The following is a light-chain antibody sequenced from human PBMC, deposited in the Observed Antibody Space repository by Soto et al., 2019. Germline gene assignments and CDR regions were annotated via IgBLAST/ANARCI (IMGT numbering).Light chain of an antibody. CDR2: EVS. CDR1: SSDVGGYDY. J-gene: IGLJ2*01. Sequence: QSALTQPASVSGSPGQSITISCTGTSSDVGGYDYVSWYQHRPGKAPKLMIYEVSNRPSGASNSFSGSQSGNTASLTISGLQAEAEAAYYCTSYTSSSTVVFGGGTKLTVL. CDR3: TSYTSSSTVV. V-gene: IGLV2-14*01.